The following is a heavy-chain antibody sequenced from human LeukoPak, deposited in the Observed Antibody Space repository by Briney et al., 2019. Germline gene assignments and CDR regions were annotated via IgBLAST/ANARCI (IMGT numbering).Heavy chain of an antibody. CDR1: GGSFSGYY. Sequence: SETLSLTCAVYGGSFSGYYWSWIRQPPGKGLEWIGEINHSASTNYNPSLKSRVTISVDTSKNQFSLKLSSVTAADTAVYYCARFGYGGDFDYWGQGTLVTVSS. CDR2: INHSAST. V-gene: IGHV4-34*01. J-gene: IGHJ4*02. D-gene: IGHD4-23*01. CDR3: ARFGYGGDFDY.